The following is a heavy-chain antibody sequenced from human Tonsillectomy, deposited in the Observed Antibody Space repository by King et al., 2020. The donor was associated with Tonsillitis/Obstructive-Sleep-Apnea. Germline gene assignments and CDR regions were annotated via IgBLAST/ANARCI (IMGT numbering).Heavy chain of an antibody. CDR1: GGSFSGYY. D-gene: IGHD6-13*01. CDR2: INHSGST. V-gene: IGHV4-34*01. Sequence: VQLQQWGAGLLKPSETLSLTCAVYGGSFSGYYWSWIRQPPGKGLEWIGEINHSGSTNYNPSLKSRVTISVDTSKNQFSLKLSSVTAADTAVYYCAGGWGGIAAPGRYFDYWGQGTLVTVSS. CDR3: AGGWGGIAAPGRYFDY. J-gene: IGHJ4*02.